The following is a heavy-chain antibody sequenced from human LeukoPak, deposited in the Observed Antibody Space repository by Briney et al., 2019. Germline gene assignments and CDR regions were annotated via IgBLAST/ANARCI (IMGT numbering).Heavy chain of an antibody. D-gene: IGHD3-16*01. V-gene: IGHV4-59*01. CDR1: GGSFRSYY. Sequence: PSETLSLTCTVSGGSFRSYYWSWIRQPPGKGLEWIGYIYYSGSTNYNPSLKSRVTISLDTSKNQFSLKLSSVTAADAAVYYCARGGITSLLNWFDPWGQGILVTVSS. J-gene: IGHJ5*02. CDR3: ARGGITSLLNWFDP. CDR2: IYYSGST.